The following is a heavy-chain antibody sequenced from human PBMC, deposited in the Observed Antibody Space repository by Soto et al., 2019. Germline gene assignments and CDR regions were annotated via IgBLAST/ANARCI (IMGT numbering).Heavy chain of an antibody. J-gene: IGHJ1*01. D-gene: IGHD3-22*01. CDR2: INRDGSSQ. V-gene: IGHV3-7*01. CDR3: ARELVVGPAEYFQS. Sequence: GGSLRLSCAGSGFTFRNDWMSWVRQAPGKGLEWVANINRDGSSQYYVNSVKGRFTISRDNAKNSLYLQMDSLKAEDTAVYYCARELVVGPAEYFQSWGQGTLVTVSS. CDR1: GFTFRNDW.